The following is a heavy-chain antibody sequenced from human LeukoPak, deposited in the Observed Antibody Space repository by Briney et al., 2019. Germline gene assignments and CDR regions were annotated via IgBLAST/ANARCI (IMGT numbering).Heavy chain of an antibody. J-gene: IGHJ4*02. Sequence: GGSLRLSCAASGFTFSSYGMHWVRQAPGKGLEWVAFIRYDGSNKYYADSVKGRFTISRDNSKNTLYLQMNSLRAEDTAVYYCARDLGGAIAVAGYFDYWGQGTLVTVSS. CDR2: IRYDGSNK. D-gene: IGHD6-19*01. CDR1: GFTFSSYG. CDR3: ARDLGGAIAVAGYFDY. V-gene: IGHV3-30*02.